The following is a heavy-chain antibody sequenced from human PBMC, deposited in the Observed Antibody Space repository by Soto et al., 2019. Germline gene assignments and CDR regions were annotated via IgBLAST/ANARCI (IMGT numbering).Heavy chain of an antibody. CDR2: IWYDGSNK. CDR3: AKSSGYYPNWFDP. V-gene: IGHV3-33*06. J-gene: IGHJ5*02. D-gene: IGHD3-22*01. CDR1: GFTFSSYG. Sequence: PGGSLRLSCVASGFTFSSYGMHWVRQAPGKGLEWVAVIWYDGSNKYYADSVKGRFTISRDNSKNTLYLQMNSLRAEDTAVYYCAKSSGYYPNWFDPWGQGTLVTVSS.